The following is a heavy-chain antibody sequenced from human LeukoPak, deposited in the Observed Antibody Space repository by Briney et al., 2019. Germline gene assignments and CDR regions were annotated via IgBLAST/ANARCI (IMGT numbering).Heavy chain of an antibody. CDR3: ARESVRGAFDY. CDR2: ISYDGRNT. Sequence: GGSLRLSCAASGFTSSSSAMHWVRQAPGKGLEWVAVISYDGRNTYHADSVKGRFTISRDNSKNTLYLQVNSLRAEDTAVYFCARESVRGAFDYWGQGTLVTVSS. J-gene: IGHJ4*02. V-gene: IGHV3-30*04. CDR1: GFTSSSSA. D-gene: IGHD3-10*01.